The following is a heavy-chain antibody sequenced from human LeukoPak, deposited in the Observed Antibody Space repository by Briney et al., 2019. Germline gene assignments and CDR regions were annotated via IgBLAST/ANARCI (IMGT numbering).Heavy chain of an antibody. D-gene: IGHD2-15*01. Sequence: PSETLSLTCTVSGGSISSHYWSWIRQPPGKGLEWVSYIYCSGSNNYNPSLKSRVTISVDTSKNHFSLKLSSVTAADTAVYYCARELNCSGGSCHFDYWGQGTLVTVSS. CDR2: IYCSGSN. CDR1: GGSISSHY. V-gene: IGHV4-59*11. CDR3: ARELNCSGGSCHFDY. J-gene: IGHJ4*02.